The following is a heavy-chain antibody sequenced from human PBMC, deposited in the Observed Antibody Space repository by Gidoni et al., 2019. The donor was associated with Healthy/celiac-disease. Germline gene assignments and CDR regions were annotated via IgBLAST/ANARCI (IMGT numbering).Heavy chain of an antibody. J-gene: IGHJ4*02. V-gene: IGHV3-23*01. D-gene: IGHD6-13*01. CDR2: ISGSGGST. Sequence: EVQLLESGGGLVQPGGSLRLFCAASGFTFSSYAMSWVRQAPGKGLEWVSAISGSGGSTYYADSVKGRFTISRDNSKNKLYLQMNSLRAEDTAVYYCAKAKSRSSWYDYWGQGTPVTVSS. CDR3: AKAKSRSSWYDY. CDR1: GFTFSSYA.